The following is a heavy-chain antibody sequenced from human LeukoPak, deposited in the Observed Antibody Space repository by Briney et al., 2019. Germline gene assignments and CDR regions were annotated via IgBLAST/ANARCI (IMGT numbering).Heavy chain of an antibody. Sequence: SQTLSLTSAISGDSVSSTTIAWNWSRPSPSRGLEWLGRTYYMSKWGNDYAVSVKSRIHIIPDTSKNQLTLQLKSVAPEDTAVYYCARDGKPVNGVYYFDYWGQGTLVSV. CDR2: TYYMSKWGN. CDR3: ARDGKPVNGVYYFDY. J-gene: IGHJ4*02. CDR1: GDSVSSTTIA. D-gene: IGHD2-8*01. V-gene: IGHV6-1*01.